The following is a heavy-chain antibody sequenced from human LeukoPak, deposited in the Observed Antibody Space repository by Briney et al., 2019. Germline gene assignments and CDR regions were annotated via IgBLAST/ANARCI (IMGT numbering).Heavy chain of an antibody. V-gene: IGHV1-46*01. J-gene: IGHJ3*02. Sequence: GSSVKVSCTASGGTFSSYAISWVRQAPGQGLEWMGIINPSGGSTSYAQKFQGRVTMTRDTSTSTVYMELSSLRSEDTAVYYCARARGAPDAFDIWGQGTMVTVSS. CDR3: ARARGAPDAFDI. CDR2: INPSGGST. D-gene: IGHD3-16*01. CDR1: GGTFSSYA.